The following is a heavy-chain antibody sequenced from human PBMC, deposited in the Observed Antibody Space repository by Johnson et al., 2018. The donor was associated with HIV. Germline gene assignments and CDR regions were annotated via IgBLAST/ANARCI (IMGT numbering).Heavy chain of an antibody. CDR1: GFTFSTYG. J-gene: IGHJ3*02. D-gene: IGHD4-17*01. V-gene: IGHV3-48*01. CDR2: ISSSGSTR. Sequence: VQLVESGGGVVQPGESLRLSCAASGFTFSTYGMHWVRQTPGKGLEWISYISSSGSTRYYADSVKGRFTISRENAKNSLYLQMNSLRAGDTAVYYCASWHGDYGNAFDIWGQGTMVTVSS. CDR3: ASWHGDYGNAFDI.